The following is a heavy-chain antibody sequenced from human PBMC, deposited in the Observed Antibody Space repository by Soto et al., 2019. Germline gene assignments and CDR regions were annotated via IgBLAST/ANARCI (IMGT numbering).Heavy chain of an antibody. CDR1: GGSISSYY. Sequence: PSETLSLTCTVSGGSISSYYWSWIRQPPGKGLEWIGYIYYSGSTNYNPSLKSRVTISVDTSKNQFSLKLSSVTAADTAVYYCARLERDAFDIWGQGKMVTVSS. D-gene: IGHD1-26*01. J-gene: IGHJ3*02. V-gene: IGHV4-59*08. CDR2: IYYSGST. CDR3: ARLERDAFDI.